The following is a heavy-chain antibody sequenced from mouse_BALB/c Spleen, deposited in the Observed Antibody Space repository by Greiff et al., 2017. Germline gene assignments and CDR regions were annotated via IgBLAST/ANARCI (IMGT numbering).Heavy chain of an antibody. CDR2: ISNGGGST. CDR1: GFTFSSYT. J-gene: IGHJ4*01. Sequence: EVHLVESGGGLVQPGGSLKLSCAASGFTFSSYTMSWVRQTPEKRLEWVAYISNGGGSTYYPDTVKGRFTISRDNAKNTLYLQMSSLKSEDTAMYYCARHGRLYYAMDYWGQGTSVTVSS. V-gene: IGHV5-12-2*01. CDR3: ARHGRLYYAMDY. D-gene: IGHD3-2*02.